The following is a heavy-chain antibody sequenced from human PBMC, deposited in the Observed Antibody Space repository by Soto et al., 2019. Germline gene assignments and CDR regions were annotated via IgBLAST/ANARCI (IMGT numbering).Heavy chain of an antibody. J-gene: IGHJ6*02. CDR2: ISSSSSTI. V-gene: IGHV3-48*02. D-gene: IGHD3-16*01. Sequence: EVQLVESGGGLVQPGGSLRLSCAASGFTFSSYSMNWVRQAPGKGLEWVSYISSSSSTIYYADSVKGRFTISRDNAKNSLYLQMNSLRDEDTAVYYCAADYGGVPLQLMDVWGQGTTVTVSS. CDR1: GFTFSSYS. CDR3: AADYGGVPLQLMDV.